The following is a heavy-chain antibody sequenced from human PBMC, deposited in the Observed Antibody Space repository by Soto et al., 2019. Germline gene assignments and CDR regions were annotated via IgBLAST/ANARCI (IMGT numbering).Heavy chain of an antibody. J-gene: IGHJ5*02. D-gene: IGHD2-2*01. CDR1: GGSISSYY. V-gene: IGHV4-59*01. CDR2: IYYSGST. CDR3: ARDVCSSTSCFLDP. Sequence: SETLSLTCTVSGGSISSYYWSWIRQPPGKGLEWIGYIYYSGSTNYNPSLKSRVTISVDTSKNQFSLKLSSVTAADTAVYYCARDVCSSTSCFLDPWGQGTLVTVSS.